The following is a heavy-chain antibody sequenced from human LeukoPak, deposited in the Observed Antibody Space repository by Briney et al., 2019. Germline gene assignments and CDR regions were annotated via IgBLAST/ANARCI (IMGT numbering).Heavy chain of an antibody. CDR1: GFTFSSYW. V-gene: IGHV3-7*01. CDR2: MNIDGSEK. J-gene: IGHJ4*02. D-gene: IGHD1-26*01. Sequence: GGSLRLSCAASGFTFSSYWMGWVRQAPGKRLEWVANMNIDGSEKYYADSAKGRFTISRDNARNSVYLQMNSLRVEDTAVYYCARGPVEWELLLDYWGQGTLVTVSS. CDR3: ARGPVEWELLLDY.